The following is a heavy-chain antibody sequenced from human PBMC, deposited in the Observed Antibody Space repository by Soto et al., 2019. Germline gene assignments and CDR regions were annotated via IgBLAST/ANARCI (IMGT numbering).Heavy chain of an antibody. CDR3: AGPYSSSSVVRPPYGMDV. D-gene: IGHD6-6*01. CDR2: IIPIFGTA. CDR1: GGTYSSYA. Sequence: QVQLVQSGAEVKKPGSSVKVSCKASGGTYSSYAISWVRQAPGQGLEWMGGIIPIFGTANYAQKFQGRVTITADESTSPASMELSSLRSEDTAVYYCAGPYSSSSVVRPPYGMDVWGQGTTVTVSS. J-gene: IGHJ6*02. V-gene: IGHV1-69*12.